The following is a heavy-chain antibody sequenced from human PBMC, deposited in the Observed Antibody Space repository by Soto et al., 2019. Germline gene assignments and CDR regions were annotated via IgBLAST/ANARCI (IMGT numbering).Heavy chain of an antibody. CDR3: ARGDYCDSSGYYYGFDY. CDR1: GYSFTTYW. D-gene: IGHD3-22*01. V-gene: IGHV5-51*01. CDR2: IYPGDSDT. Sequence: PGESLKISCKGSGYSFTTYWIGWVRQMPGKGLEWMGIIYPGDSDTRYSPSFQGQVTISADKSISTAYLQWSSLKASDTAMYYCARGDYCDSSGYYYGFDYWGQGTLVTVSS. J-gene: IGHJ4*02.